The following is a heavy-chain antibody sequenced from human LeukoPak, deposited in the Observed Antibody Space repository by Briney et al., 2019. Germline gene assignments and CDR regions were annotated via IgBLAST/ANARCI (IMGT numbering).Heavy chain of an antibody. D-gene: IGHD3-10*01. CDR3: ARGRFMVRGVIIGY. CDR1: GGSISSYY. Sequence: SETLSLTCTVSGGSISSYYWSWIRQPPGKGLEWIGYIYYSGSTNYNPSLKSRVTISVDTSKNQFSLKLSSVTAADTAVYYWARGRFMVRGVIIGYWGQGTLVTVSS. V-gene: IGHV4-59*01. J-gene: IGHJ4*02. CDR2: IYYSGST.